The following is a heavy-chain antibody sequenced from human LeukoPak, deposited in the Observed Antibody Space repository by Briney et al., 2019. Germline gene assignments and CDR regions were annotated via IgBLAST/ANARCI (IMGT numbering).Heavy chain of an antibody. CDR2: INHSGST. V-gene: IGHV4-34*01. J-gene: IGHJ5*02. D-gene: IGHD4-17*01. CDR3: ASNYGDYRAVNTYNWFDP. Sequence: PSETLSLTCAVYGGAFSGYYWSWIRQPPGKGLEWIGEINHSGSTSYNPSLKSRVTISVDTSKNQFSLKLSSVTAADTAVYYCASNYGDYRAVNTYNWFDPWGQGTLVTVSS. CDR1: GGAFSGYY.